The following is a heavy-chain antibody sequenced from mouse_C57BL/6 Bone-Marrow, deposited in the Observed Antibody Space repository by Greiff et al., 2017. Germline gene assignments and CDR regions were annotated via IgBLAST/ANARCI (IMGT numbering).Heavy chain of an antibody. J-gene: IGHJ4*01. CDR2: IWSGGST. CDR1: GFSLTSYG. V-gene: IGHV2-2*01. CDR3: ARERETERMDY. Sequence: QVQLQQSGPGLVQPSQSLSITCTVSGFSLTSYGVHWVRQSPGTGLEWLGVIWSGGSTDYNAAFISRLSISKDNSKSQVFFKMNSLQADDTAIYYCARERETERMDYWGQGTSVTVSS. D-gene: IGHD3-2*01.